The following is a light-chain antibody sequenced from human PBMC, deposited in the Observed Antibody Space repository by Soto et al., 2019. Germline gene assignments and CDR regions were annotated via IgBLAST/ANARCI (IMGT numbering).Light chain of an antibody. CDR1: QGIINY. V-gene: IGKV1-27*01. CDR3: QTYKSATPWT. CDR2: AAS. Sequence: DIQMTQSPSSLSAPVGDRVTITCRASQGIINYLSWYQHKPGKVPKLLIYAASTLQSGVPSRFSCSGSGTDFTLTISSLQPEDVATYYCQTYKSATPWTFGQGTKVDIK. J-gene: IGKJ1*01.